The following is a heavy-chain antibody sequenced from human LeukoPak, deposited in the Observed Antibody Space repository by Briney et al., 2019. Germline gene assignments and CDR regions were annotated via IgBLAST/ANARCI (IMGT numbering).Heavy chain of an antibody. Sequence: SETLSLTCTVSGGSINSGDYYWSWIRQPPGKGLEWIGYIYYSGSTYYNPSLKSRVTISVDTSKNQFSLKLSSVTAADTAVYYCARSPYYDFWSGLSYYFDYWGQGTLVTVSS. CDR3: ARSPYYDFWSGLSYYFDY. J-gene: IGHJ4*02. CDR1: GGSINSGDYY. CDR2: IYYSGST. D-gene: IGHD3-3*01. V-gene: IGHV4-30-4*08.